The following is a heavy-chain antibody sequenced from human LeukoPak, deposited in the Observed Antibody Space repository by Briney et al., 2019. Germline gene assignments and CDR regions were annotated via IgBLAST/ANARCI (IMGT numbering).Heavy chain of an antibody. D-gene: IGHD3-10*01. CDR2: TSSSSTM. J-gene: IGHJ4*02. CDR3: ATAPMVRGVNGAQYYFDY. CDR1: GFTFSSYS. V-gene: IGHV3-48*02. Sequence: GGSLRLSCAASGFTFSSYSMNWVRQAPGKGLEWVSYTSSSSTMYYADSVKGRFTISRDNAKNSLYLQMNSLRDEDTAVYYCATAPMVRGVNGAQYYFDYWGQGTLVTVSS.